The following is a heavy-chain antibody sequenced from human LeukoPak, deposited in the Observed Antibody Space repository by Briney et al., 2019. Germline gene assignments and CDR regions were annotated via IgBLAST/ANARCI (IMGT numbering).Heavy chain of an antibody. CDR2: INPSGGST. Sequence: ASVKVSCTASGYTFTSYYMHWVRQAPGQGLEWMGIINPSGGSTSYAQKFQGRVTMTRDTSTSTVYMELSSLRSEDTAVYYCARVLRRFGYFDYWGQGTLVTVSS. V-gene: IGHV1-46*01. CDR3: ARVLRRFGYFDY. J-gene: IGHJ4*02. CDR1: GYTFTSYY. D-gene: IGHD4-23*01.